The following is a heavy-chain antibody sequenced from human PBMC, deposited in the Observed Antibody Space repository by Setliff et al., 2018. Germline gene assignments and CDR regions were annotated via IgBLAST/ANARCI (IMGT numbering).Heavy chain of an antibody. CDR3: TRDIVVFTDIDYYYSGMDV. D-gene: IGHD2-21*01. Sequence: ETLSLTCAVYGGPFSGYYWSWIRQPPGKGLERVANIKQDGSEKYYADAVKGRFTISRDNAKNTLSLQMNTLKAEDTAVYYCTRDIVVFTDIDYYYSGMDVWGQGTAVTVSS. CDR2: IKQDGSEK. V-gene: IGHV3-7*01. J-gene: IGHJ6*02. CDR1: GGPFSGYY.